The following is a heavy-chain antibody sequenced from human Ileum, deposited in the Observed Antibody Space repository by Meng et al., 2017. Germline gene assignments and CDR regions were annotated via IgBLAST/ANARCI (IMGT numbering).Heavy chain of an antibody. CDR2: INHSGST. Sequence: QAQLQQWGAGLLKPSETLSLSCSVYGGAFDEYYWTWIGQSPGKGLELIGEINHSGSTNFNPSLKSRVTMSVDTSKKQFSLNLTSVTAADTAMYYCVRGLLVPNAIRTEYFPLWGQGTLVTVSS. J-gene: IGHJ1*01. D-gene: IGHD2-2*02. CDR1: GGAFDEYY. V-gene: IGHV4-34*01. CDR3: VRGLLVPNAIRTEYFPL.